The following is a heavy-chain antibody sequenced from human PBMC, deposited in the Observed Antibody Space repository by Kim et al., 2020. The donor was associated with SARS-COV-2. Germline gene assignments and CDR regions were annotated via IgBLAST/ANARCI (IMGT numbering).Heavy chain of an antibody. CDR2: SRSSSTI. V-gene: IGHV3-48*01. CDR3: ARLPAP. J-gene: IGHJ5*02. Sequence: SRSSSTIDYADSVKGRFTISRDNAKNSLYLQMNSLRAEDTAVYYCARLPAPWGQGTLVTVSS.